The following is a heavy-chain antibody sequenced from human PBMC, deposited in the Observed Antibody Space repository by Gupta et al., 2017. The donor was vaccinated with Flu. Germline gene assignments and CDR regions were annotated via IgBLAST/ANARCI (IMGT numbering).Heavy chain of an antibody. V-gene: IGHV3-21*01. Sequence: APGKGLEWVSFISNSGDYIYYADAVKGRFTISRDNAKNSLYLQMNSLRAEDTAIYYCARVGYGSPSEPWPFDYWGHGTLVTVSS. CDR3: ARVGYGSPSEPWPFDY. CDR2: ISNSGDYI. D-gene: IGHD6-6*01. J-gene: IGHJ4*03.